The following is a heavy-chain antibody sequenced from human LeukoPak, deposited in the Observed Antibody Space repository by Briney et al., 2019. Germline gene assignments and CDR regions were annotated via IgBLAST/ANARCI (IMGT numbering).Heavy chain of an antibody. CDR1: GGSFSGYY. V-gene: IGHV4-59*01. CDR2: IYYSGST. CDR3: ARVGYSSGWYWFDP. D-gene: IGHD6-19*01. J-gene: IGHJ5*02. Sequence: SETLSLTCAVYGGSFSGYYWSWIRQPPGKGLEWIGYIYYSGSTNYNPSLKSRVTISVDTSKNQFSLKLGSVTAADTAVYYCARVGYSSGWYWFDPWGQGTLVTVSS.